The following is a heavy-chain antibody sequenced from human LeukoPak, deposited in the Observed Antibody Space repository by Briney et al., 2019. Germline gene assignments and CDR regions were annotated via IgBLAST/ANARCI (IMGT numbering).Heavy chain of an antibody. J-gene: IGHJ4*02. Sequence: AGGSLRLSCAVSGFTFNNAWMTWVRQAPGKGLEWVGRFKTKTDGGTADYAAPVKGRFTISRDDSKNILYLQMDSLETEDTAVYYCAAGRTRDYWGQGTLVTVSS. D-gene: IGHD1-26*01. V-gene: IGHV3-15*01. CDR3: AAGRTRDY. CDR2: FKTKTDGGTA. CDR1: GFTFNNAW.